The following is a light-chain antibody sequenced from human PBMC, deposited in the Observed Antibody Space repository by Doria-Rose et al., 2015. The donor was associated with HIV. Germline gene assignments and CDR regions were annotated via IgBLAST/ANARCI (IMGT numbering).Light chain of an antibody. CDR3: SSYAGSNHYV. Sequence: YGSGTISDVGGYNYVSWYHPHPFKAPKLMISEVNKRPSGVPDRFSGSKSGNTASLTVSGLQAEDEADYYCSSYAGSNHYVFGTGTKVTVL. CDR2: EVN. CDR1: ISDVGGYNY. V-gene: IGLV2-8*01. J-gene: IGLJ1*01.